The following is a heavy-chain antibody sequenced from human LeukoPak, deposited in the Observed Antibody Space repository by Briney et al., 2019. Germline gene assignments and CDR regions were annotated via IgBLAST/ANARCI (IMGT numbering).Heavy chain of an antibody. CDR2: INHSGST. Sequence: SETLSLTCAAYGGSFSGYYWSWIRQPPGKGLEGIGEINHSGSTNYNPSLKSRVTISVDTSKNQFSLKLSSVTAADTAVYYCARVLSRYDFWSGSRDAFDIWGQGTMVTVSS. V-gene: IGHV4-34*01. CDR1: GGSFSGYY. D-gene: IGHD3-3*01. J-gene: IGHJ3*02. CDR3: ARVLSRYDFWSGSRDAFDI.